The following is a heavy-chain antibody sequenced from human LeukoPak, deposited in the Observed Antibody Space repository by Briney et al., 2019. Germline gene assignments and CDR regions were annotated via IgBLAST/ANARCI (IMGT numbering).Heavy chain of an antibody. CDR1: GYTFTNYV. J-gene: IGHJ4*02. CDR2: TDAGNGNT. D-gene: IGHD6-6*01. CDR3: VRHARDFDY. Sequence: ASVKVSCKASGYTFTNYVLNWARQAPGQRLEWVGWTDAGNGNTKYSQKFQGRVTITRDTSANTAYMELSSLRSEDTAIYYCVRHARDFDYWGQGTPVTVSS. V-gene: IGHV1-3*01.